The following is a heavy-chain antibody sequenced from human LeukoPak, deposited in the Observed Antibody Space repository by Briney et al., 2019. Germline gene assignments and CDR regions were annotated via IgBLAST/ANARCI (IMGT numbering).Heavy chain of an antibody. CDR1: GFTLSDHY. V-gene: IGHV3-72*01. CDR2: TRNKANSYST. Sequence: PGGSLRLSCAASGFTLSDHYMDWVRQAPGKGLEWVGHTRNKANSYSTEYAASVKGRFTISRDESKNSLYLQMNSLKTEDTAVYYCGRSRAGAIDYWGQGTLVTVSS. CDR3: GRSRAGAIDY. D-gene: IGHD1-26*01. J-gene: IGHJ4*02.